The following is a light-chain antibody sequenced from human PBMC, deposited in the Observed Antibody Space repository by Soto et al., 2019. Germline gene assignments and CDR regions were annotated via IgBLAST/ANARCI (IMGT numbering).Light chain of an antibody. CDR1: QTITRW. CDR3: QQYNSYSWT. J-gene: IGKJ1*01. Sequence: DIQMTQSPSTLSASIGDRVTITCRASQTITRWVAWYQQKPGKAPKLLIYDASTLESGVPSRFSCSRSGTEFTLTISSLQPDDFATYYCQQYNSYSWTFGQGTKVDIK. V-gene: IGKV1-5*01. CDR2: DAS.